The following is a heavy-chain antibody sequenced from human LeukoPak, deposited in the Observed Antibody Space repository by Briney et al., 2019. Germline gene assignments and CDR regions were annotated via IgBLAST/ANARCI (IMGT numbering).Heavy chain of an antibody. V-gene: IGHV3-30*19. CDR1: GFTFNYCG. D-gene: IGHD3-22*01. CDR3: ARDLGDSSGYYLMTFDY. Sequence: GGSLRLSCAASGFTFNYCGMHWVRQAPGKGLEWVAVISYDVSKTYYADSVKGRFTISRDNSKNTLYLQMNSLRAEDTAVYYCARDLGDSSGYYLMTFDYWGQGTLVTVSS. CDR2: ISYDVSKT. J-gene: IGHJ4*02.